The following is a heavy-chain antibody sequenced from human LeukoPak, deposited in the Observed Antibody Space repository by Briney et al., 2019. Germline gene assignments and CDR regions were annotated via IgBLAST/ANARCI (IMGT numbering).Heavy chain of an antibody. Sequence: SETLSLTCTVSGYSISSGYYWGWIRQPPGKGLEWIGSIYHSGSTYYNPSLKSRVTISVDTSKNQFSLKLSSVTAADTAVYYCARVSYGLFDSYYYYMDVWGKGTTVTVSS. D-gene: IGHD5-18*01. V-gene: IGHV4-38-2*02. CDR2: IYHSGST. CDR1: GYSISSGYY. CDR3: ARVSYGLFDSYYYYMDV. J-gene: IGHJ6*03.